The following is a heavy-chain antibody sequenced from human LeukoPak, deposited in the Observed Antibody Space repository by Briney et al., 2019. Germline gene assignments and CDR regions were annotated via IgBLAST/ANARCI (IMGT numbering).Heavy chain of an antibody. V-gene: IGHV3-9*01. CDR2: ISWNSGSI. CDR1: GFTFDDYA. D-gene: IGHD2-21*02. J-gene: IGHJ4*02. CDR3: ARDATRGGDNDY. Sequence: GGSLRLSCAASGFTFDDYAMHWVRQAPGKGLEWVSGISWNSGSIGYADSVKGRFTISRDNAKNSLYLQMNSLRADDTAVYYCARDATRGGDNDYWGQGTRVIVSS.